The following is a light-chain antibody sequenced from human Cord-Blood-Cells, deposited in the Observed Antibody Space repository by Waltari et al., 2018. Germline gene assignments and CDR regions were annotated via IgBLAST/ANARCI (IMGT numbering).Light chain of an antibody. V-gene: IGKV3-11*01. CDR1: QSVSSY. J-gene: IGKJ2*01. CDR3: QQRSNWPMYT. CDR2: DAS. Sequence: EIVLTQSPATLSLSPGERVTISCRASQSVSSYLAWYQQKPGQAPRLLIYDASNRATGIPARFSGSGSGTDFTLTISSLEPEDFAVYYCQQRSNWPMYTFGQGTKLEIK.